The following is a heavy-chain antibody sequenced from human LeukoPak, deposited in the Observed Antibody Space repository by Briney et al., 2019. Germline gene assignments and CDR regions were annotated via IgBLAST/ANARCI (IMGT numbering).Heavy chain of an antibody. D-gene: IGHD2-8*01. CDR2: IYSGGST. CDR3: ASTNGGLDY. J-gene: IGHJ4*02. CDR1: GFTFTSYS. V-gene: IGHV3-53*01. Sequence: GGSLRLSCAASGFTFTSYSMNWVRQAPGKGLEWVSVIYSGGSTYYADSVKGRFTLSRDDSKSTLYLQMNSLRAEDTALYYCASTNGGLDYWGQGTLVTVSS.